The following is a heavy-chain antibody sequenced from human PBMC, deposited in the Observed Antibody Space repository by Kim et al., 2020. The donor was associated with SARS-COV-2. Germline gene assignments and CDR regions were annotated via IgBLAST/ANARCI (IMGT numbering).Heavy chain of an antibody. CDR3: ARDQDSSSYLWFDP. D-gene: IGHD6-6*01. CDR1: GFTFSSYS. Sequence: GGSLRLSCAASGFTFSSYSMNWVRQAPGKGLEWVSSISSSSSYIYYADSVKGRFTISRDNAKNSLYLQMNSLRAEDTAVYYCARDQDSSSYLWFDPWGQGTLVTVSS. V-gene: IGHV3-21*01. CDR2: ISSSSSYI. J-gene: IGHJ5*02.